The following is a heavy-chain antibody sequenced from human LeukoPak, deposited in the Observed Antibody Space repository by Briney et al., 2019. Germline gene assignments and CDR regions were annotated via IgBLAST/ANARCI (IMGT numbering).Heavy chain of an antibody. V-gene: IGHV3-11*01. J-gene: IGHJ6*02. CDR1: GFTFSDYY. D-gene: IGHD5-18*01. CDR2: ISSSGSTI. CDR3: ATGYSYGSPYYYYYYGMDV. Sequence: GGSLRLSCAASGFTFSDYYMSWIRQAPGKGLEWVSYISSSGSTIYYADSVKGRFTISRDNAKNSLYLQMNSLRAEDTAVYYCATGYSYGSPYYYYYYGMDVWGQGTTVTVSS.